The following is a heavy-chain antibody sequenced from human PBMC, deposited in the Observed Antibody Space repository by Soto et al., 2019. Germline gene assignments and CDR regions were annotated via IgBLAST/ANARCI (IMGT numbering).Heavy chain of an antibody. CDR1: GFTVSNNY. V-gene: IGHV3-66*01. D-gene: IGHD3-9*01. CDR3: ARELRYFDWTTPKTDY. CDR2: IYSGGST. J-gene: IGHJ4*02. Sequence: GGSLRLSCAASGFTVSNNYMSWVRQAPGKGPEWVSVIYSGGSTYYADSVKGRFTISRDNSKTTLYLQMNSLRAEDTAVYYCARELRYFDWTTPKTDYWGQGTLVTVSS.